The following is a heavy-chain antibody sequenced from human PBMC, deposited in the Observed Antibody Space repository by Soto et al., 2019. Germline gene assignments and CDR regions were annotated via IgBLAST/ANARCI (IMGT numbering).Heavy chain of an antibody. D-gene: IGHD2-21*01. J-gene: IGHJ4*02. CDR2: IYDSGST. Sequence: QVQLQESGPGLVKPSETLSLTCTVSGGSISSSYWSWIRQPPGKGLEWIGYIYDSGSTYYNSSLKSRVTMSVDTSKNQFSLSLSAVTAADTAVYYCARPLIYWGQGTPVTVSS. CDR1: GGSISSSY. V-gene: IGHV4-4*08. CDR3: ARPLIY.